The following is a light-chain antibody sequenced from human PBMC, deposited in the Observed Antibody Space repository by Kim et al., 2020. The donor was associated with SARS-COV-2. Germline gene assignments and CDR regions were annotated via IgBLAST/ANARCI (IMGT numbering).Light chain of an antibody. J-gene: IGKJ2*01. CDR3: HQYNSYPYT. Sequence: DIQMTQSPSTLSASVGDRVTITCRASQSISSWLAWYQKKPGKAPNLLIYKASSLQDGLLSRFSGSGSGTEFTLTISSLQPDDIATYYCHQYNSYPYTFGQGTKLEIK. CDR2: KAS. CDR1: QSISSW. V-gene: IGKV1-5*03.